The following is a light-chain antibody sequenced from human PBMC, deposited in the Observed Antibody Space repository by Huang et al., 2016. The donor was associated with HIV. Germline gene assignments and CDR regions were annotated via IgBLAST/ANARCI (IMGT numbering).Light chain of an antibody. J-gene: IGKJ4*02. CDR2: ASS. Sequence: DIKMTQSPSSVSASIGDRVSFTCRASQDVNQWLAWYQQKPGVAPKLLVYASSTLQSGAPSRFRGSGSGTHFTLTIHHLQAEDFATYFCQQSVTFPLTFGGGTKVELK. CDR1: QDVNQW. V-gene: IGKV1-12*01. CDR3: QQSVTFPLT.